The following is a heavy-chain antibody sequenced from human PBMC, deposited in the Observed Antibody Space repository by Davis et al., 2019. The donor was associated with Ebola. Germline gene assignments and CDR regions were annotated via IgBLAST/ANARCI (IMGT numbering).Heavy chain of an antibody. Sequence: GGSLRLSCAASGFNFGTYWMSWVRQVPGKGLEWVANIKQDGNEKYYVDSVKGRFTISRDNAKNSLYLQMNSLRAEDTAVYYCARDPRYSNYFVGMDVWGQGTTVTVSS. V-gene: IGHV3-7*01. J-gene: IGHJ6*02. CDR3: ARDPRYSNYFVGMDV. D-gene: IGHD4-11*01. CDR1: GFNFGTYW. CDR2: IKQDGNEK.